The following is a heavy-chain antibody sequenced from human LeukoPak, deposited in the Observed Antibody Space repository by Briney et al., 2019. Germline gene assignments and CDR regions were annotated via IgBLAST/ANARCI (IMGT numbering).Heavy chain of an antibody. CDR1: GFTFTTYW. CDR3: AKVLDYDILTGSPTFDY. J-gene: IGHJ4*02. V-gene: IGHV3-7*03. CDR2: IKQDGTER. D-gene: IGHD3-9*01. Sequence: GGSLRLSCAASGFTFTTYWMSWVRQAPGKGLEWVANIKQDGTERYYADSVKGRFTISRDNSKNTLYLQMNSLRAEDTAVYYCAKVLDYDILTGSPTFDYWGQGTLVTVSS.